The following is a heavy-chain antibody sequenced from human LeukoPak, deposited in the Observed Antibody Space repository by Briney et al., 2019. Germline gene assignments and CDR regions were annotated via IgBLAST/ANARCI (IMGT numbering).Heavy chain of an antibody. CDR2: IHYSGST. CDR1: GDSIRSYY. Sequence: SEALSLTCAVSGDSIRSYYWSWIRQPPGKGLEWIGNIHYSGSTKYNPSLKSRVTISVDTSKNRFPLKVSSLAAADTAVYYCARLGAFHDAFDVWGQGTLVTVSS. J-gene: IGHJ3*01. CDR3: ARLGAFHDAFDV. V-gene: IGHV4-59*12. D-gene: IGHD3-16*01.